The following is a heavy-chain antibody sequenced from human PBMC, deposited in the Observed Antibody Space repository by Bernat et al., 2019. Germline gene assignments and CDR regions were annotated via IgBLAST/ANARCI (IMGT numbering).Heavy chain of an antibody. CDR3: ARHEDRGSYSFWYFDL. J-gene: IGHJ2*01. V-gene: IGHV4-39*01. CDR1: GGSISSSSYY. Sequence: QLQLQESGPGLVKPSETLSLTCTVSGGSISSSSYYWGWIRQPPGKGLEWIGSIYYSGRTYYNPSLKSRVTKSIDTSRNQFSLKLSSVTAADTAVYYCARHEDRGSYSFWYFDLWGRGTLVTVSS. D-gene: IGHD1-26*01. CDR2: IYYSGRT.